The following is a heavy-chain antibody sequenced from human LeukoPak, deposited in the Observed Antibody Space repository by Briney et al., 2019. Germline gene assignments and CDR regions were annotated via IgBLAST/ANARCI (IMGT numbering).Heavy chain of an antibody. CDR3: ARDRGRKYQLQYWYFDL. D-gene: IGHD2-2*01. CDR1: GGSISRGGYY. V-gene: IGHV4-31*03. J-gene: IGHJ2*01. CDR2: IYYSGST. Sequence: SQTLSLTCSVSGGSISRGGYYCSWIRQHPGKGLEWIGYIYYSGSTYYNPSLKSRVTISVDRSKNHFSLNLSSVTAADTAVYYCARDRGRKYQLQYWYFDLCGRGTLVTVSS.